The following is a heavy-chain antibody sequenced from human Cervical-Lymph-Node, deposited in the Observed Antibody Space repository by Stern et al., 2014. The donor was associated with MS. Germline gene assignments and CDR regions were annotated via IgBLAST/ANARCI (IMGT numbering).Heavy chain of an antibody. CDR3: ARGNYDFWSGGSDNYFDP. J-gene: IGHJ5*02. CDR2: MNPNSGGT. CDR1: GYTFTGYY. D-gene: IGHD3-3*01. Sequence: QLVQSGAEVKNPGASVKVSCKASGYTFTGYYIHWVRQAPGKGLEWMGWMNPNSGGTDYAQEFKGRVTMTGDTSISTASMQLSSLTSDDTAVYYCARGNYDFWSGGSDNYFDPWGQGTLVTVSS. V-gene: IGHV1-2*02.